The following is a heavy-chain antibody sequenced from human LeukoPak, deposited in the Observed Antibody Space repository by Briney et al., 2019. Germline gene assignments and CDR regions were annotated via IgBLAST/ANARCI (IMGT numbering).Heavy chain of an antibody. CDR3: VRHCCSTPSKRTFDI. V-gene: IGHV4-39*01. Sequence: SETLSLTCTVSGGSIRSSYYYWGWIRQFPGQGLEWIGTISDGGSTYYNPSLESRVIISVDTSKNQFSLKLSSVTAADTAVYYCVRHCCSTPSKRTFDIWGQGTLVTVSS. CDR2: ISDGGST. D-gene: IGHD2-2*01. CDR1: GGSIRSSYYY. J-gene: IGHJ3*02.